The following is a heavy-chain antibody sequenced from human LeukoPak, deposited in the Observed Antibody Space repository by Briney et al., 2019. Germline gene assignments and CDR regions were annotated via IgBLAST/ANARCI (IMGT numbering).Heavy chain of an antibody. CDR1: GFTFSGSA. CDR3: TRHSDRIPPPRGYYYYYGMDV. Sequence: PGGSLKLSCAASGFTFSGSAMHWVRQASGKGLEWVGRIRSKANSYATAYAASVKGRFTISRDDSKNTAYLQMNSLRTEDTAVYYCTRHSDRIPPPRGYYYYYGMDVWGQGTTVTVSS. V-gene: IGHV3-73*01. J-gene: IGHJ6*02. D-gene: IGHD1-14*01. CDR2: IRSKANSYAT.